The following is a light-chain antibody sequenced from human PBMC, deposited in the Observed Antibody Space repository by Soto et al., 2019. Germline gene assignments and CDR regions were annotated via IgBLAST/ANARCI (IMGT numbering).Light chain of an antibody. V-gene: IGKV1-5*03. J-gene: IGKJ1*01. CDR2: KAS. CDR3: QQYNSYRA. Sequence: IPMTQSPSTLSAFAGDTVTITCRASQTIDTWLAWQQQNPERAPKLLISKASAVESGIATSCSGGGSGTDFTLTIRDVQPDDFAIYYCQQYNSYRAFGQGTKVDIK. CDR1: QTIDTW.